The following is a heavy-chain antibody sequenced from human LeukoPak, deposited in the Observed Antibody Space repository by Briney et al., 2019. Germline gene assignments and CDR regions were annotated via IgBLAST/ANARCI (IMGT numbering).Heavy chain of an antibody. D-gene: IGHD6-6*01. J-gene: IGHJ5*02. Sequence: SVKVSCKASGGTFSSYAVSWVRQAPGQGLEWMGRIIPIFGTANYAQKFQGRVTITTDESTSTAYMELSSLRSEDTAVYYCARGGLQGVLYGSSSFWFDPWGQGTLVTVSS. CDR1: GGTFSSYA. V-gene: IGHV1-69*05. CDR2: IIPIFGTA. CDR3: ARGGLQGVLYGSSSFWFDP.